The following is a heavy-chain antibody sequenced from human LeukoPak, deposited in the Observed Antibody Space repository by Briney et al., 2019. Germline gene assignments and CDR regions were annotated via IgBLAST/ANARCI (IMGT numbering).Heavy chain of an antibody. V-gene: IGHV4-59*12. CDR1: GGSINYYY. D-gene: IGHD3-22*01. CDR3: ARANPKAGYYYDSSGSLRGYYFDY. Sequence: PSETLSLTCTVSGGSINYYYWMWIRQPPGKGLEWIGYIYYSGGTHYNPSLKSRVTMLVDTSKNQFSLKLSSVTAADTAVYYCARANPKAGYYYDSSGSLRGYYFDYWGQGTLVTVSS. J-gene: IGHJ4*02. CDR2: IYYSGGT.